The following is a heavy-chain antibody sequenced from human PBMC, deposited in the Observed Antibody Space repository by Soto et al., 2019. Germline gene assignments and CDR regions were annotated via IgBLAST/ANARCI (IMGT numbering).Heavy chain of an antibody. CDR3: ARDYKRENCGSXXXNSLDV. D-gene: IGHD2-21*01. V-gene: IGHV4-61*01. J-gene: IGHJ6*02. Sequence: SETLSLTCTVSGDSVTSDSYFWSWIRQPPGKGLEWIGNSYYSGYYSGSTNHNPSLKSRVTVSVDTSKNQFSLKLRSVTTADTAVYYCARDYKRENCGSXXXNSLDVWGQGTTVTVSS. CDR1: GDSVTSDSYF. CDR2: SYYSGYYSGST.